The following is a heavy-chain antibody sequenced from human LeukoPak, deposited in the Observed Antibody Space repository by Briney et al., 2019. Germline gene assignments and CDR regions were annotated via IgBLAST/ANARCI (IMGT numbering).Heavy chain of an antibody. CDR3: AKGAGSSGYPTPFDY. Sequence: GGSLRLSCAASGFTFSSYWMSWVRQAPGKGLEWVANIKQDGSEKYYVDSVKGRFTISRDNAKNSLYLQMNSLRAEDTAVYYCAKGAGSSGYPTPFDYWGQGTLVTVSS. D-gene: IGHD3-22*01. J-gene: IGHJ4*02. V-gene: IGHV3-7*03. CDR1: GFTFSSYW. CDR2: IKQDGSEK.